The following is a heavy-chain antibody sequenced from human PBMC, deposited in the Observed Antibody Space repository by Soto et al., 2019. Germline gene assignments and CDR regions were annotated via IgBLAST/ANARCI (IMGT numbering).Heavy chain of an antibody. CDR2: LSASGDNT. Sequence: LXLSCAASGCTCSIYSMNWVRLAPGKGLEWVSALSASGDNTYYADSVKGRFTISRDNSKNTLYLLMNSLRAEDTAVYYCAKAGTHSYSDCSGQGTLVTVSS. D-gene: IGHD1-1*01. J-gene: IGHJ4*02. CDR3: AKAGTHSYSDC. V-gene: IGHV3-23*01. CDR1: GCTCSIYS.